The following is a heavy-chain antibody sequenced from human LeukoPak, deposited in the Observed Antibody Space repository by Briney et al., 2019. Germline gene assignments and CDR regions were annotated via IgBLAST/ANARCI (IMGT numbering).Heavy chain of an antibody. J-gene: IGHJ4*02. Sequence: GGSLRLSCAASGFTFSSYEMNWVRQAPGKGLEWVSYISSSGSTIYYADSVKGRFTISRDNSKSTLYLQMNSLRAEDTAVYYCAKDIGSSGSLDYWGQGTLVTVSS. CDR2: ISSSGSTI. V-gene: IGHV3-48*03. CDR3: AKDIGSSGSLDY. CDR1: GFTFSSYE. D-gene: IGHD3-22*01.